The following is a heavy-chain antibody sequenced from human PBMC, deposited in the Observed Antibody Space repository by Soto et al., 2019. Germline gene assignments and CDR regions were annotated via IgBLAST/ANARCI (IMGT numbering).Heavy chain of an antibody. CDR1: GFTFSSYG. D-gene: IGHD2-15*01. CDR2: IWYDGSNK. J-gene: IGHJ4*02. Sequence: QVQLVESGGGVVQPGRSLRLSCAASGFTFSSYGMHWVRQAPGKGLEWVAVIWYDGSNKYYADSVKGRFTISRDNSKNTLYLQMNGLRAEDTAVYYCARANKGWPCDYWGQGTLVTVSS. V-gene: IGHV3-33*01. CDR3: ARANKGWPCDY.